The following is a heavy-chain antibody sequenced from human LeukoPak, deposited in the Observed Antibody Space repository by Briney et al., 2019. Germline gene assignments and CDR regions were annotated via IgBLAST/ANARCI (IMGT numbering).Heavy chain of an antibody. D-gene: IGHD6-13*01. CDR1: GYTFTVYY. V-gene: IGHV1-2*02. CDR2: INPNGGGT. J-gene: IGHJ4*02. CDR3: ARGRRSWYYFDY. Sequence: ASVKVSCKASGYTFTVYYMHWVRQAPGQGLEWMGWINPNGGGTNYAQKFQGRVTMTRDTSISTAYMELSRLRSDDTAVYYCARGRRSWYYFDYWGQGTLVTVSS.